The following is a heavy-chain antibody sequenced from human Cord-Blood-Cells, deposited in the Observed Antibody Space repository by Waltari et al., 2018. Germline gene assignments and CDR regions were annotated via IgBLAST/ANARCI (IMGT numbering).Heavy chain of an antibody. CDR3: ARVLYSGSYFE. Sequence: QVQLQESGPGLVQPSQPLSLPCPVSVAPISSRGYSCTWIRQHPGTGLEWIGYIYYSGSTYYNPYLKSRVTISVDTSKNQFSLKLSSVTAADTAVYYCARVLYSGSYFEWGQGTLVTVSS. J-gene: IGHJ4*02. D-gene: IGHD1-26*01. V-gene: IGHV4-31*03. CDR2: IYYSGST. CDR1: VAPISSRGYS.